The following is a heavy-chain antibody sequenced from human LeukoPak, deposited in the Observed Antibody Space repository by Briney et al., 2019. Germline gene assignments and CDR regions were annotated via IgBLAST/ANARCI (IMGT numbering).Heavy chain of an antibody. J-gene: IGHJ4*02. V-gene: IGHV1-2*02. CDR2: INPNSGGT. CDR3: AGSFGSGSYYHFDY. D-gene: IGHD3-10*01. Sequence: ASVKVSCKASGYTFTGYYIHWVRQAPGQGLEWMGWINPNSGGTNSAQKFQGRVTMTWDTSVSTAYMDLSRLISDDTAVYYCAGSFGSGSYYHFDYWGQGTLVTVSS. CDR1: GYTFTGYY.